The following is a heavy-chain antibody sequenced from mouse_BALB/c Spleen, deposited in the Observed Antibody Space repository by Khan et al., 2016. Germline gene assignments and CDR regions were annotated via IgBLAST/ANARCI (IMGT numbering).Heavy chain of an antibody. CDR1: GYTFTNYG. D-gene: IGHD2-1*01. CDR2: INTNTGEP. J-gene: IGHJ2*01. CDR3: ASYGTTYYLDY. Sequence: QIQLVQSGPELKKPGETVKISCKASGYTFTNYGMNWVKQAPGKGLKWMGWINTNTGEPTYDEEFKGRFAFSLESSASTAYLQINNLKNEDTATYFCASYGTTYYLDYWGQGTTLTVSS. V-gene: IGHV9-3*02.